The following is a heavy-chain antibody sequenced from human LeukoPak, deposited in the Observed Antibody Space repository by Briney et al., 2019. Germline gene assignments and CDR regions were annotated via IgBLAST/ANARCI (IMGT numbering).Heavy chain of an antibody. CDR3: ARDPYSGSYHTPHFQH. Sequence: GASVKVSCKASGYTFTSYGISWVRQAPGQGLEWMGWISAYNGNTNYAQRLQGRVTMTTDTSTSTAYMELRSLRSDDTAVYYCARDPYSGSYHTPHFQHWGQGTLVTVSS. D-gene: IGHD1-26*01. J-gene: IGHJ1*01. V-gene: IGHV1-18*01. CDR1: GYTFTSYG. CDR2: ISAYNGNT.